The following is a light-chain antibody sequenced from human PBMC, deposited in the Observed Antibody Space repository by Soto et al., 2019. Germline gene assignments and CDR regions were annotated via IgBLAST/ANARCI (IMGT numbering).Light chain of an antibody. J-gene: IGKJ4*01. Sequence: DIQITQSASSVSSSVGDRVTITCRASQVIDNWLAWYQQKPGEAPKVLIYTTSSLQSGVPSRFSGSRSGTDFTLTISNVQPEDFATYYCKQSKSFPLTFGGGTKVDIK. V-gene: IGKV1-12*01. CDR3: KQSKSFPLT. CDR2: TTS. CDR1: QVIDNW.